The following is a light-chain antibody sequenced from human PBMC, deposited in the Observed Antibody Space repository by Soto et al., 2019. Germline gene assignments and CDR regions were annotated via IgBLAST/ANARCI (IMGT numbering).Light chain of an antibody. V-gene: IGKV3-15*01. Sequence: DIVLTQSPATLSVSPGESATLSCKAGQSLNSNLAWYQQKPGQAPRLLIYGASTSATGLPARFSGSGSGTDFTLTISSLQSEDFAVYYCQQYNKWPRTFGQGTKVEIK. CDR1: QSLNSN. J-gene: IGKJ1*01. CDR3: QQYNKWPRT. CDR2: GAS.